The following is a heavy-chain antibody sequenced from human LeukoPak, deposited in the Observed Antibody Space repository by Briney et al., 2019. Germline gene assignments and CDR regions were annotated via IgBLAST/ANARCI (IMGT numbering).Heavy chain of an antibody. Sequence: ASVKVSCKASGYTFTSYGISWVRQAPGKGLEWMGWISGYNGNTNYAQKLQGRVTMTTDTSTSTVYMELRSLRAEDTAVYYCAKVTPTQWELLWASAFDIWGQGTMVTVSS. J-gene: IGHJ3*02. CDR3: AKVTPTQWELLWASAFDI. D-gene: IGHD1-26*01. V-gene: IGHV1-18*01. CDR2: ISGYNGNT. CDR1: GYTFTSYG.